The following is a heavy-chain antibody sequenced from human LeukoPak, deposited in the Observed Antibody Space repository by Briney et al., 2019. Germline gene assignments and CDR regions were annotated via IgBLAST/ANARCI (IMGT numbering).Heavy chain of an antibody. V-gene: IGHV3-15*01. CDR1: EFPFTRAW. J-gene: IGHJ3*02. CDR3: TTCGYDRCGAFDI. Sequence: GGTLRLSCAVSEFPFTRAWMTWVRQAPGKGLEWVGRIKSKTDGGTTDYAAPVKGRFSISRDDSKNTLYLQMNSLETEDTAMYYCTTCGYDRCGAFDIWGQGTVVTVSS. D-gene: IGHD5-12*01. CDR2: IKSKTDGGTT.